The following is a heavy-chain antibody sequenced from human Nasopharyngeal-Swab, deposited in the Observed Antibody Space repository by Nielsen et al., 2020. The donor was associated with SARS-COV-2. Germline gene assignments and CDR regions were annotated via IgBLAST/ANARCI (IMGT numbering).Heavy chain of an antibody. CDR2: INSDGSST. Sequence: GESLKISCAASGFTFSSHWTHWVRQAPGKGLVWVSRINSDGSSTTYAGSVKGRFTISRDNAKNTLYLQMNNLSAEDTAVYFCAREVNSGSYRDDYWGQGTLVTVSS. D-gene: IGHD1-26*01. CDR3: AREVNSGSYRDDY. CDR1: GFTFSSHW. J-gene: IGHJ4*02. V-gene: IGHV3-74*01.